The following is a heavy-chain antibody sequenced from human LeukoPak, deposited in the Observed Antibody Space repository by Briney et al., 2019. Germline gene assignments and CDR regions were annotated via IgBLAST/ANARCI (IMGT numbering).Heavy chain of an antibody. V-gene: IGHV4-39*07. D-gene: IGHD6-13*01. J-gene: IGHJ4*02. CDR2: IFYSGST. CDR3: ARDSIAAAGHGSYSFDY. CDR1: GGSISTSNYY. Sequence: PSETLSLTCTVSGGSISTSNYYWGWIRQPPGKGLEWIGNIFYSGSTYYSPSVKGRVTISLDTSRNQFSLKLNSVTAADTAVYYCARDSIAAAGHGSYSFDYWGQGTLVTVSS.